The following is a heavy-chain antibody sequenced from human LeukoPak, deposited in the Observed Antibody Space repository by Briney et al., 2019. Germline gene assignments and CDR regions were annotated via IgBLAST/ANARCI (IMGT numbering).Heavy chain of an antibody. J-gene: IGHJ4*02. CDR2: IYYSGST. V-gene: IGHV4-59*01. Sequence: SETLSLTCTVSGGSISSYYWSWIRQPPGKGLEWIGYIYYSGSTNYNPSLKSRVTISVDTSKNQFSLKLSSVTAADTAVYYCARAPEYGPGSPFDYWGQRTLVTVSS. D-gene: IGHD3-10*01. CDR3: ARAPEYGPGSPFDY. CDR1: GGSISSYY.